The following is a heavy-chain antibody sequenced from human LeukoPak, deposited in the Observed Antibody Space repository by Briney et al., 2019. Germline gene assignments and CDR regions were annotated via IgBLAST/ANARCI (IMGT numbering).Heavy chain of an antibody. Sequence: GESLKISCKGSGYSFTSYWIGWVRQMPGKGLEWMGIIYPLDSDTTYSPSFQGQVTISADKSISTAYLQWSSLKASDTAMYYCARLTSSSSGMTPNWGQGTLVTVSS. CDR3: ARLTSSSSGMTPN. J-gene: IGHJ4*02. CDR1: GYSFTSYW. V-gene: IGHV5-51*01. CDR2: IYPLDSDT. D-gene: IGHD6-6*01.